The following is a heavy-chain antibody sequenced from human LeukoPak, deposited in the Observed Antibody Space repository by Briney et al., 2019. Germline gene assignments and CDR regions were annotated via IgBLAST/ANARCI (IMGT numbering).Heavy chain of an antibody. CDR1: GFSVSSNY. CDR3: ARGEYCSGGSCYSQYFQH. V-gene: IGHV3-53*01. CDR2: ISGSGGST. Sequence: GGSLRLSCVVSGFSVSSNYMSWVRQAPGKGLEWVSAISGSGGSTYYADSVKGRFTISRDNSKNTLYLQMNSLRAEDTAVYYCARGEYCSGGSCYSQYFQHWGQGTLVTVSS. J-gene: IGHJ1*01. D-gene: IGHD2-15*01.